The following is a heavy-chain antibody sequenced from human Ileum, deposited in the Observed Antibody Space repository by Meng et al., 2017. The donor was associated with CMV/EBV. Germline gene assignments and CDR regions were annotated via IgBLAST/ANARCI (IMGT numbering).Heavy chain of an antibody. D-gene: IGHD4/OR15-4a*01. CDR1: GYTFTSYY. J-gene: IGHJ6*02. V-gene: IGHV1-46*01. CDR2: INPSGGST. Sequence: KASGYTFTSYYMHWVRQAPGQGLEWMGIINPSGGSTSYAQKFQGRVTMTRDTSTSTVYMELSSLRSEDTAVYYCARGAGAYYYGMDVWGQGTTVTVSS. CDR3: ARGAGAYYYGMDV.